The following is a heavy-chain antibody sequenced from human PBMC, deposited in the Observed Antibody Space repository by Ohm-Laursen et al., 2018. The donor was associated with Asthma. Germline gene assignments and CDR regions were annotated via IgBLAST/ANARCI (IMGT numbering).Heavy chain of an antibody. CDR2: ISGSGGST. CDR1: GFTFSSYA. J-gene: IGHJ4*02. CDR3: SKGSNYLGDLFDY. D-gene: IGHD4/OR15-4a*01. Sequence: SLRLSCAAYGFTFSSYAMSWVRQAPGQGLEWVSAISGSGGSTYYADSVKGRFTISRDNSKNTLYLQMNSLRAEDTAVYYWSKGSNYLGDLFDYWGQGTLVTVSS. V-gene: IGHV3-23*01.